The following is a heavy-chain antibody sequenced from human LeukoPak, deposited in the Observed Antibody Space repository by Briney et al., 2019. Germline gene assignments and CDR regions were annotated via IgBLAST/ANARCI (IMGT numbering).Heavy chain of an antibody. CDR2: VRGSGYST. V-gene: IGHV3-23*01. Sequence: GGSLRLSCAASGFTLSNYGMAWVRQPPGKGLEWVAAVRGSGYSTSYAGSVRGRFTISRDNSKNTLYLQMNSLRAEDTAVYYCGKDPNGDYLGAFDFWGHGTMVTVSS. CDR3: GKDPNGDYLGAFDF. CDR1: GFTLSNYG. D-gene: IGHD4-17*01. J-gene: IGHJ3*01.